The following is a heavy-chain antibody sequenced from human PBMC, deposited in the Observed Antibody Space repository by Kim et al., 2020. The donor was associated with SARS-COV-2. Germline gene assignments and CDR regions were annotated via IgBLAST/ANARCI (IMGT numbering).Heavy chain of an antibody. CDR3: ARLATSLGNYFDY. D-gene: IGHD1-26*01. CDR2: INYSGTT. CDR1: GGSISSSGYF. V-gene: IGHV4-39*01. Sequence: SETLSLTCSVAGGSISSSGYFWVWVRQPPGKGPVWIGSINYSGTTYYTSSLKSRITLSVDTSRNQFSLRLSSVTAADTAVYYCARLATSLGNYFDYWGQG. J-gene: IGHJ4*02.